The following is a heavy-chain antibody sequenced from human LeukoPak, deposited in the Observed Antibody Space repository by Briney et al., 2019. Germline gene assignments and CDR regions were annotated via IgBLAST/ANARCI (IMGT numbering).Heavy chain of an antibody. CDR2: ISYDGSNK. Sequence: QSGGSLRLSCAASGFTFSSYGMHWVRQAPGKGLEWVAVISYDGSNKYYADSVKGRFTISRDNSKNTLYLQMNSLRAEDTAVYYCAKDWPVWCSSTSCYGPELYYYYYYMDVWGKGTTVTVSS. V-gene: IGHV3-30*18. CDR1: GFTFSSYG. D-gene: IGHD2-2*01. J-gene: IGHJ6*03. CDR3: AKDWPVWCSSTSCYGPELYYYYYYMDV.